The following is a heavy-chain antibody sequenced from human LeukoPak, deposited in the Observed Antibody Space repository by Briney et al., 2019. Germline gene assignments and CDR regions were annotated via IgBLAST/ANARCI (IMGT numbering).Heavy chain of an antibody. CDR2: ITGSGSNT. V-gene: IGHV3-23*01. CDR3: ARRTALEQYFDY. D-gene: IGHD1/OR15-1a*01. J-gene: IGHJ4*02. Sequence: GGCLRLSCAASGFTFSSLAMSWVRQAPGKGLEWGSAITGSGSNTYYADSVKGRFTISRDNSKNTLYLQMSSMRADDTAVYYCARRTALEQYFDYWGQGTLVTVSS. CDR1: GFTFSSLA.